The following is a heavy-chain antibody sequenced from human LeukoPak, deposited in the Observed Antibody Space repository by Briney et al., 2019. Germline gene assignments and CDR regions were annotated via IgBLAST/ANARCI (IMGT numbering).Heavy chain of an antibody. Sequence: SQTLSLTCTVSGDSITTGSYYWSWVRQPAGKGLEWIGRVYINGVTHYDPSLKSRVTISLDTSKNQFSLRLISVTAADTAVYYCARMSASSGFWGQGTQVIVSS. CDR1: GDSITTGSYY. V-gene: IGHV4-61*02. CDR2: VYINGVT. CDR3: ARMSASSGF. D-gene: IGHD3-22*01. J-gene: IGHJ4*02.